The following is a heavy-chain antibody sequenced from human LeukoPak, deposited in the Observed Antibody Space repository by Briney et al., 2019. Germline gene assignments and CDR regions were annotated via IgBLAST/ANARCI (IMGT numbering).Heavy chain of an antibody. CDR3: ARESGGVVPAAIAWFDP. CDR1: GFTFSSYS. V-gene: IGHV3-21*01. CDR2: ISSSSGYI. Sequence: GGSLRLSCAASGFTFSSYSMNWVRQAPGKGLEWVSSISSSSGYIYYADSVKGRFTISRDNAKNSLYLQMNSLRAEDTAVYYCARESGGVVPAAIAWFDPWGQGTLVTVSS. J-gene: IGHJ5*02. D-gene: IGHD2-2*01.